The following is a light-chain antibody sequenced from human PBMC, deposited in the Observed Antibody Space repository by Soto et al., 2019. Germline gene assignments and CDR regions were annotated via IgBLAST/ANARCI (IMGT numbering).Light chain of an antibody. J-gene: IGKJ1*01. Sequence: EVVMSQTPLSKPLTLGQPSYIFCRSSQSLVYSDGNTYLNWFPHRLGQSPRRLIYQVSNRDSGVPDRFSGSVSGTDSTLKISRVGAEDVGIYYCMQGTHSPSSFGQGTKVDIK. CDR1: QSLVYSDGNTY. CDR2: QVS. V-gene: IGKV2-30*01. CDR3: MQGTHSPSS.